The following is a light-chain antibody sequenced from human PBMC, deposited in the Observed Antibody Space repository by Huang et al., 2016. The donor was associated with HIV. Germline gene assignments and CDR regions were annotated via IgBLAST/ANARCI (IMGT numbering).Light chain of an antibody. J-gene: IGKJ2*01. Sequence: IVLTQSPGTLSLSPGARATLSCRASLSLSSSFLAWFQQKPGQAPRLLIYSASSRAAGIPDRFGGSGSGTDFTLTINRLEPEDSAVYYFHQYGSSPPNTFGQGTKLEIK. V-gene: IGKV3-20*01. CDR2: SAS. CDR1: LSLSSSF. CDR3: HQYGSSPPNT.